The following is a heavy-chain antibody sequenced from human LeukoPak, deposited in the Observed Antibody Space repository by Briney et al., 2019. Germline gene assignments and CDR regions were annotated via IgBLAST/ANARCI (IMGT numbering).Heavy chain of an antibody. J-gene: IGHJ4*02. D-gene: IGHD6-13*01. Sequence: GGSLRLSCAGSGFTFSSYAMSWVGQAPGKGVEWVSAISGSGGSTYYADSVKGRFTISRDNSKNTLYLQMNSLRAEDTAVYYCAKVAGWSTGGWGQGTLVTVSS. V-gene: IGHV3-23*01. CDR1: GFTFSSYA. CDR3: AKVAGWSTGG. CDR2: ISGSGGST.